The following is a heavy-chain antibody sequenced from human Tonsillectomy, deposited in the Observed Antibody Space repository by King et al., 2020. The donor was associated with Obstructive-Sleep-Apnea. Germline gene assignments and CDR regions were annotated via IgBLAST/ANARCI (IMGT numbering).Heavy chain of an antibody. Sequence: QLQESGPGLVKPSETLSLTCTVSGGSISSSSYYWGWIRQPPGKGLEWIGSISYSGCTYYNPALQSRVTISVDTSKNQLSLKLSSVTASDTAVYYCAREGDIVVVPAANMDVWGQGTTVTVSS. CDR1: GGSISSSSYY. CDR2: ISYSGCT. CDR3: AREGDIVVVPAANMDV. V-gene: IGHV4-39*07. D-gene: IGHD2-2*01. J-gene: IGHJ6*02.